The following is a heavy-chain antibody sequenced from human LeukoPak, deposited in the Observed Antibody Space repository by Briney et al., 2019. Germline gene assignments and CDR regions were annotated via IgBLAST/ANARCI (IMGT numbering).Heavy chain of an antibody. J-gene: IGHJ4*02. Sequence: ASVKVSCKVSGYTLTELSMHWVRQAPGKGLEWMGGFDPEDGETIYAQKFQGRVTMTEDTSTNTAYMELRSLRSDDTAVYYCARTSAYGSSWHSYWGQGTLVTVSS. CDR1: GYTLTELS. V-gene: IGHV1-24*01. CDR2: FDPEDGET. CDR3: ARTSAYGSSWHSY. D-gene: IGHD6-13*01.